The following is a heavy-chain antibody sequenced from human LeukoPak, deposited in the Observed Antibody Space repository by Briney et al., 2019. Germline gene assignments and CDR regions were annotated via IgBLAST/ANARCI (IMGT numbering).Heavy chain of an antibody. D-gene: IGHD3-10*01. Sequence: ASVKVSCKASGYTFTSYDINWVRQATGQGLEWVGWMNPNSGNTGYAQKFQGRVTITRNTSISTAYMELSSLRSEDTAVYYCARGEAAGYYGLDYWGQETLVTVSS. CDR3: ARGEAAGYYGLDY. J-gene: IGHJ4*02. CDR1: GYTFTSYD. V-gene: IGHV1-8*03. CDR2: MNPNSGNT.